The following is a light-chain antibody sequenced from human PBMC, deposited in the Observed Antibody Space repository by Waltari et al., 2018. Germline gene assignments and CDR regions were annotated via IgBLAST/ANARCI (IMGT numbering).Light chain of an antibody. J-gene: IGLJ2*01. Sequence: SYVLTQPPSASVAPGTTARITCGGNNVGSKNVHWYQQRPGQAPLLVVYDDSARPSGIPDRFSASNSGNTATLTISRVENGDEADYYCQVWDTSSDRVVFGGGTKLTVL. CDR1: NVGSKN. V-gene: IGLV3-21*03. CDR3: QVWDTSSDRVV. CDR2: DDS.